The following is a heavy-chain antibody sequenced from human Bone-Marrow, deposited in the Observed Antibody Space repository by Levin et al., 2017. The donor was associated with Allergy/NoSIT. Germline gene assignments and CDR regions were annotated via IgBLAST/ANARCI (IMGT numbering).Heavy chain of an antibody. D-gene: IGHD3-10*01. J-gene: IGHJ6*02. CDR3: ARTSNVYHYYGIDV. CDR2: IYHSGST. Sequence: SETLSLTCNVSGVSITSSNWWTWVRQSPEKGLEWIGEIYHSGSTNYNPSLSSRLTMAVDKSKNLFSLKLHSVTAADTALYYCARTSNVYHYYGIDVWGQGTTVTVSS. V-gene: IGHV4-4*02. CDR1: GVSITSSNW.